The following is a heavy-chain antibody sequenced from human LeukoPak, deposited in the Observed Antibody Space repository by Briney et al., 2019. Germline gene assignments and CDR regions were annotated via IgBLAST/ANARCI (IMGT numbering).Heavy chain of an antibody. CDR1: GFTFSSYW. V-gene: IGHV3-7*01. Sequence: GGSLRLYCAASGFTFSSYWMSWVRQAPGKGLEWVANIKQDGSEKYYVDSVKGRFTISRDNAKNSLYLQMNSLRAEDSAVYYCARAGSYSYYFDYWGQGTLVTVSS. J-gene: IGHJ4*02. CDR3: ARAGSYSYYFDY. CDR2: IKQDGSEK. D-gene: IGHD1-26*01.